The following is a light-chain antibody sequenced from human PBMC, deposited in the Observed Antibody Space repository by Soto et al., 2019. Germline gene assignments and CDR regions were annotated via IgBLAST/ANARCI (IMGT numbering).Light chain of an antibody. Sequence: QSALTQPASVSGSPGQSITISCSGTRSDIGSYNYVAWYQQFPGKTPKILIYGVSNQPSGVSSRFSGSKSGNTASLTISGLQAEDEADYYCISYTGSSTSDVFGSGTKVTVL. CDR1: RSDIGSYNY. J-gene: IGLJ1*01. CDR3: ISYTGSSTSDV. CDR2: GVS. V-gene: IGLV2-14*01.